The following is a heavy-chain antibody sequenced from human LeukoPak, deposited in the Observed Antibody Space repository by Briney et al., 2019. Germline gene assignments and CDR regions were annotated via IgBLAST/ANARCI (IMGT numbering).Heavy chain of an antibody. Sequence: ASVKVSCKASGYTFTRYAINWLRQAPGQGLEWMGWINMYTANPAYAQGFTERFVFSLDTSVTTAYPQISNLKTEDTAVYYCARHDNDDDFDYWGQGTLVTVSS. J-gene: IGHJ4*02. CDR2: INMYTANP. CDR3: ARHDNDDDFDY. V-gene: IGHV7-4-1*02. CDR1: GYTFTRYA. D-gene: IGHD3-16*01.